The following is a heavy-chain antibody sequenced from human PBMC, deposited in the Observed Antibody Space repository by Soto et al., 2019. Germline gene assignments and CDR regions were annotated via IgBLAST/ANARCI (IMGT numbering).Heavy chain of an antibody. CDR3: ARDGLGYCSGGSCYEDAFDI. D-gene: IGHD2-15*01. CDR1: GFTFSSYS. Sequence: GGSLRLSCAASGFTFSSYSMNWVRQAPGKGLEWVSSISSSSSYIYYADSVKGRFTISRDNAKNSLYLQMNSLRAEDTAVYYCARDGLGYCSGGSCYEDAFDIWGQGTMVTVSS. CDR2: ISSSSSYI. J-gene: IGHJ3*02. V-gene: IGHV3-21*01.